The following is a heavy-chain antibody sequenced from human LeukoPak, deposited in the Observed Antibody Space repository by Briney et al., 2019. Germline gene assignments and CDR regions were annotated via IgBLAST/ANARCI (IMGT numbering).Heavy chain of an antibody. CDR2: INHSGST. CDR3: ARGRNYDFWSGLTGYYMDV. J-gene: IGHJ6*03. CDR1: GGSFSGYY. V-gene: IGHV4-34*01. Sequence: SETLSLTCAVYGGSFSGYYWSWIRQPPGKGLEWIGEINHSGSTNYNPSLKSRVTISVDTSKNQFSLKLGSVTAADTAVYYCARGRNYDFWSGLTGYYMDVWGKGTTVTVSS. D-gene: IGHD3-3*01.